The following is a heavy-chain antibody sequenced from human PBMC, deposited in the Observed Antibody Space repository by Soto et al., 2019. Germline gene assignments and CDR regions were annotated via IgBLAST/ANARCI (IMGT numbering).Heavy chain of an antibody. CDR1: GGSISSYR. D-gene: IGHD3-3*01. V-gene: IGHV4-59*01. CDR2: IDYSGST. J-gene: IGHJ4*02. CDR3: ARAPSPISYGPGPGENEYYLDY. Sequence: QVQLQESGPGLVKPSETLSLNCIVSGGSISSYRWSWIRQPAGRGLEWIGYIDYSGSTNYNPSLKSRVTMSVDAYKNQFSFKLTSVTAADAAAYYCARAPSPISYGPGPGENEYYLDYWGQGTLVTVSS.